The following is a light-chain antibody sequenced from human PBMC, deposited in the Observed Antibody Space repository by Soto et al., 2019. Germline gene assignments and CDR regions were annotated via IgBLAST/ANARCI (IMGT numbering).Light chain of an antibody. CDR2: AAS. Sequence: IQLTQSPSSLSASVGDRVTITCRASQGISSYLAWYQQKPGKAPKLLIYAASTLQSGVPSRFSGSGSVTDFTLTISRLQPEDFATYYCQQLNSYPCTFGGGTKVELK. CDR3: QQLNSYPCT. J-gene: IGKJ4*01. V-gene: IGKV1-9*01. CDR1: QGISSY.